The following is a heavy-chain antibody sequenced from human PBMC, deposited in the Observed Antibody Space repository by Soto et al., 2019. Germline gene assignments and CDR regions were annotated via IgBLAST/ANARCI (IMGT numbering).Heavy chain of an antibody. CDR1: RFTVDRNG. CDR3: ARGYDGVYFDY. Sequence: GVPAEAPFQAARFTVDRNGIKWGGQAPGQGLEWMGWISAYNGNTNYAQKLQGRVTMTTDTSTSTAYMELRSLRSDDTAVYYCARGYDGVYFDYWGQGTLVTVSS. J-gene: IGHJ4*02. V-gene: IGHV1-18*01. D-gene: IGHD5-12*01. CDR2: ISAYNGNT.